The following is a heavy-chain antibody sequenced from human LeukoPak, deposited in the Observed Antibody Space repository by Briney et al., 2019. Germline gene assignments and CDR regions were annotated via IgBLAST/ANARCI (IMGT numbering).Heavy chain of an antibody. D-gene: IGHD5-12*01. V-gene: IGHV4-59*01. J-gene: IGHJ3*02. CDR3: ARGNSGYDYAFDI. CDR2: IYSSGST. Sequence: SETLSLTCTVSGGSISSYHWSWIRQPPGKGLQWFGFIYSSGSTNYNPSLKSRVTISLDTSKNQFSLRVSSVTSADTAVYYCARGNSGYDYAFDIWGQGTMVTVSS. CDR1: GGSISSYH.